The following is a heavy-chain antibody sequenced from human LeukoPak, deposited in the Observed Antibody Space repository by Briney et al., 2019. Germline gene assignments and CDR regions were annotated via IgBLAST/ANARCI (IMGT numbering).Heavy chain of an antibody. Sequence: PSQTLSLTCAVSGGSISSGGYSWSWIRRPPGKGLEWIGYIYHSGSTYYNPALKTRCTISVDRSKNKFCLKLSSVTAADTAVYYCARGPMERDDCGGDSYSDTYYGMDVWGQGTTVPVSS. J-gene: IGHJ6*02. CDR2: IYHSGST. CDR3: ARGPMERDDCGGDSYSDTYYGMDV. CDR1: GGSISSGGYS. V-gene: IGHV4-30-2*01. D-gene: IGHD2-21*02.